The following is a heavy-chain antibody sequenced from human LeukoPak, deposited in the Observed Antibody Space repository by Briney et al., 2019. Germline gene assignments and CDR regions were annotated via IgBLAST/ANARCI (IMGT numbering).Heavy chain of an antibody. CDR3: ARGAMATTPFFDY. CDR2: VYYTGST. D-gene: IGHD5-24*01. V-gene: IGHV4-59*01. Sequence: PSETLSLTCPVSGDSISNYYYWTWIRQPPGKGLEWIGYVYYTGSTNFNPSLKSRVTMSLDTSRNQFSLKLTSLTAADTAVYYCARGAMATTPFFDYWGQGTLVTVSS. J-gene: IGHJ4*02. CDR1: GDSISNYY.